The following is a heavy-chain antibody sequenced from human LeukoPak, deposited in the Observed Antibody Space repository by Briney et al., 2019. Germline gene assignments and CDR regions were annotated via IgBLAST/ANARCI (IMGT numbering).Heavy chain of an antibody. CDR1: GFTFSSYG. J-gene: IGHJ4*02. CDR2: ISYDGSNK. CDR3: AKGGRYSLGGSSGYFDY. D-gene: IGHD3-22*01. Sequence: PGGSLRLSCAASGFTFSSYGMHWVRQAPGKGLEWVAVISYDGSNKYYADSVKGRFTISRDNSKNTLYLQMNSLRAEDMALYYCAKGGRYSLGGSSGYFDYWGQGTLVTVSS. V-gene: IGHV3-30*18.